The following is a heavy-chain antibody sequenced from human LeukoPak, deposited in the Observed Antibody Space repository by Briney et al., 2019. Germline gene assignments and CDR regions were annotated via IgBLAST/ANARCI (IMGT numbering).Heavy chain of an antibody. CDR1: GFTFSSYW. J-gene: IGHJ6*03. V-gene: IGHV3-7*01. CDR3: ARETRTYYYYMDV. Sequence: GGSLRLSCAASGFTFSSYWMSWVRQAPGKGLEWVANIKQDGSEKYYVDSVKGRFTIYRDNATNSLYLQMNSLRAEDTAVYYCARETRTYYYYMDVWGKGTTVTVSS. CDR2: IKQDGSEK. D-gene: IGHD1-14*01.